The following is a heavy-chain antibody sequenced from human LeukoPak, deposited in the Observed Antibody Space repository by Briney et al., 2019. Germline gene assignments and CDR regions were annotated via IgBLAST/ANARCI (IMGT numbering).Heavy chain of an antibody. Sequence: SETLSLTCIVSGGSIRSYYWSWIRQPPGRGLEWIGYIYYTGSTNYNPSLKSRVTISVDTSKNQFSLKLSSVTAADTAVYYCARLASGYCSGGSCYGNWFDPWGQGTLVTVSS. V-gene: IGHV4-59*08. CDR2: IYYTGST. CDR3: ARLASGYCSGGSCYGNWFDP. J-gene: IGHJ5*02. CDR1: GGSIRSYY. D-gene: IGHD2-15*01.